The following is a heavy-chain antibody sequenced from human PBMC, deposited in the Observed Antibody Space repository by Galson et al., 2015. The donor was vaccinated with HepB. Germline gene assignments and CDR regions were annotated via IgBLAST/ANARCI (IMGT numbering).Heavy chain of an antibody. CDR3: AREEGGIAARPLDY. CDR1: GYTFTGYY. V-gene: IGHV1-2*02. D-gene: IGHD6-6*01. J-gene: IGHJ4*02. CDR2: INPNSGGT. Sequence: SVKVSCKASGYTFTGYYMHWVRQAPGQGLEWMGWINPNSGGTNYAQKFQGRVTMTRDTSISTAYMELSRLRSDDTAVYYCAREEGGIAARPLDYWGQGTLVTVSS.